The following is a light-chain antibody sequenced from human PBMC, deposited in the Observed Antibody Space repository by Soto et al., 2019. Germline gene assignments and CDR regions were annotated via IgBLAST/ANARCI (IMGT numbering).Light chain of an antibody. CDR1: SGHSNYA. Sequence: QPVLTQSPSASASLGASVKPTCTLSSGHSNYAIAWHQQQSEKGPRYLMKLNSDGSHSKGDGIPDRFSGSSSGAERYLTISSLQSEDEADYYCQTWCSGIVVFGGGTKVTVL. V-gene: IGLV4-69*01. J-gene: IGLJ2*01. CDR3: QTWCSGIVV. CDR2: LNSDGSH.